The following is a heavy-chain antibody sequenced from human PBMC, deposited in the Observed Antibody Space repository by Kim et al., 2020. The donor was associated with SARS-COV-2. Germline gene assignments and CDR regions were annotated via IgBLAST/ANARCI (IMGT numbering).Heavy chain of an antibody. CDR3: ARDPMPGWAAVAVGFDY. D-gene: IGHD6-19*01. CDR2: IYYSGST. Sequence: SETLSLTCTVSGGSISSSSYYWGWIRQPPGKGLEWIGSIYYSGSTYYNPSLKSRVTISVDTSKNQFSLKLSSVTAADTAVYYCARDPMPGWAAVAVGFDYWGQGTLVTVSS. J-gene: IGHJ4*02. CDR1: GGSISSSSYY. V-gene: IGHV4-39*07.